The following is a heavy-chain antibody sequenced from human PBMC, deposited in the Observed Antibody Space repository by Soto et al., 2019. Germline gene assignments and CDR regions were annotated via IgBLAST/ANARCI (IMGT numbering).Heavy chain of an antibody. V-gene: IGHV3-21*01. J-gene: IGHJ3*02. CDR3: ARDFAHSGYERDAFDI. D-gene: IGHD5-12*01. CDR2: ISSSSSYI. CDR1: GFTFSSYS. Sequence: GGSLRLSCAASGFTFSSYSMNWVRQAPGKGLEWVSSISSSSSYIYYADSVKGRFTISRDNAKNSLYLQMNSLRAEDTAVYYCARDFAHSGYERDAFDIWGQGTMVTVSS.